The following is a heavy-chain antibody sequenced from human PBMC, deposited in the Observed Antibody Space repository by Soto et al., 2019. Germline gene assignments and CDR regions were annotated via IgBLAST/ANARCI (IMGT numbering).Heavy chain of an antibody. V-gene: IGHV3-33*01. CDR1: GFTFSSFG. CDR2: IWYDGVNK. J-gene: IGHJ4*02. Sequence: PGGSLRLSCAASGFTFSSFGMHWVRQAPGKGLEWVAVIWYDGVNKYYADSVKGRFIISRDNSKNTLYLEMDSLRAEDTAVYYCGSDKEKTFSSSRDWGQGTLVPVSS. CDR3: GSDKEKTFSSSRD. D-gene: IGHD6-13*01.